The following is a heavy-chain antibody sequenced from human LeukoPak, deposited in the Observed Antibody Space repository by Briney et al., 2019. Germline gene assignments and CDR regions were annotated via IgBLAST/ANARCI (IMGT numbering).Heavy chain of an antibody. Sequence: GASVKVSCKASGYTFTNYGISWVRQAPGQGLEWMGWSSGYSGNTNYARKLQGRVTMTTDTTTRTAYMELRSLRSDDTAMYYCARDHRRVAAAGTELVYWGQGTLVTVSS. CDR1: GYTFTNYG. J-gene: IGHJ4*02. CDR3: ARDHRRVAAAGTELVY. V-gene: IGHV1-18*01. CDR2: SSGYSGNT. D-gene: IGHD6-13*01.